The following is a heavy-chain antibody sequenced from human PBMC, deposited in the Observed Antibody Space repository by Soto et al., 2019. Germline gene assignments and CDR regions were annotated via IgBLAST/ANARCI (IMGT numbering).Heavy chain of an antibody. V-gene: IGHV2-5*02. D-gene: IGHD3-3*01. CDR3: ARTYYDFWSGYGRDY. CDR2: IYWDDDK. CDR1: GFSLSTSGVG. Sequence: SGPTLVNPTQTLTLTCTFSGFSLSTSGVGVGWIRQPPGKALGWLALIYWDDDKRYSPSLKSRLTITKDTSKNQVVLTMTNMDPVDTATYYCARTYYDFWSGYGRDYWGQGTLVTVSS. J-gene: IGHJ4*02.